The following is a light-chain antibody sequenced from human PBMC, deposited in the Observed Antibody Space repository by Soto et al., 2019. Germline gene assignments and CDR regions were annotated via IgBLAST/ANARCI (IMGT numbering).Light chain of an antibody. J-gene: IGKJ5*01. V-gene: IGKV3-11*01. CDR2: DAS. CDR1: QSVSTY. CDR3: EVSAILPIS. Sequence: LWIQNQSTLSLSPGETVTLSCRASQSVSTYLAWYQQRPGQAPRLLIYDASYRATDIPPRFSGSGSGTDFTLTISSLEPEDCAVYNCEVSAILPISFGQGRRLEI.